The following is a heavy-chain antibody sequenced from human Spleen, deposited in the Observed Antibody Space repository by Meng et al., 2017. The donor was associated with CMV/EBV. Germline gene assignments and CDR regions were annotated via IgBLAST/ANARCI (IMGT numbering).Heavy chain of an antibody. J-gene: IGHJ4*02. D-gene: IGHD1-26*01. CDR1: GYTFTGYY. CDR3: ARAPQSGSYFEFDY. CDR2: INPNSGGT. Sequence: QGQRVQCGVEVKKPGASVKVSCKASGYTFTGYYMHWVRQAPGQGLEWMGWINPNSGGTNYAQKFQGRVTMTRDTSISTAYMELSRLRSDDTAVYYCARAPQSGSYFEFDYWGQGTLVTVSS. V-gene: IGHV1-2*02.